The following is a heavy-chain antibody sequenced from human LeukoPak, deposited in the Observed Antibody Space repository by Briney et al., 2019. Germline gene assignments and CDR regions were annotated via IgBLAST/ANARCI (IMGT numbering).Heavy chain of an antibody. V-gene: IGHV3-53*01. CDR1: GFTVSSNY. CDR3: ARGSSSWYSGTKYYFDY. J-gene: IGHJ4*02. Sequence: PGGSLRLSCAASGFTVSSNYMSWVRQAPGKGLEWVSVFYSGGSTYYADSVKGRFSISRDNSKNTLYLQMNSLRAEDTAVYYCARGSSSWYSGTKYYFDYWGQGTLVTVSS. CDR2: FYSGGST. D-gene: IGHD6-13*01.